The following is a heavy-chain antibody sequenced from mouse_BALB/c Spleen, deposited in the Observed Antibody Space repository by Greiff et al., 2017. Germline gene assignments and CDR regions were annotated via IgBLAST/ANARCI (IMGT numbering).Heavy chain of an antibody. Sequence: EVNVVESGGGLVKPGGSLKLSCAASGFTFSSYAMSWVRQTPEKRLEWVASISSGGSTYYPDSVKGRFTISRDNARNILYLQMSSLRSEDTAMYYCARGSSSYDAMDYWGQGTSVTVSS. CDR2: ISSGGST. CDR3: ARGSSSYDAMDY. V-gene: IGHV5-6-5*01. D-gene: IGHD1-1*01. J-gene: IGHJ4*01. CDR1: GFTFSSYA.